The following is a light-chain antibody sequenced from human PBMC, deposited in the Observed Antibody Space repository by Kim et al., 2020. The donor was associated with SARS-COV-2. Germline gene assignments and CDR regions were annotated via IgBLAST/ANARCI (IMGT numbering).Light chain of an antibody. V-gene: IGLV2-14*04. CDR1: SSDVGAYNY. Sequence: RSFTISCTGTSSDVGAYNYVSWYQQHPGKAPKLMIYDVTKRPSGVSDRFSGYKSGNTASLTISGLQAEDEADYYCSSYTSSTTLVFGGGTQLTVL. J-gene: IGLJ3*02. CDR2: DVT. CDR3: SSYTSSTTLV.